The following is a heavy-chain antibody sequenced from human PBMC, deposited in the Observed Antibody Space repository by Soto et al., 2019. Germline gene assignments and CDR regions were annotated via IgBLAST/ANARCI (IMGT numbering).Heavy chain of an antibody. CDR1: GYIFVNYG. V-gene: IGHV1-18*01. J-gene: IGHJ6*02. Sequence: QVQLVQSGDEVKKPGASVKVSCKASGYIFVNYGIAWVRQAPGQGLEWMGWISPYTGNTHSATQVQGRLTMTTDTSTSTANMGLGSLTSDDTAVYYCVMVDNYVTPTPQDVWGQGTTVTVSS. CDR3: VMVDNYVTPTPQDV. D-gene: IGHD3-16*01. CDR2: ISPYTGNT.